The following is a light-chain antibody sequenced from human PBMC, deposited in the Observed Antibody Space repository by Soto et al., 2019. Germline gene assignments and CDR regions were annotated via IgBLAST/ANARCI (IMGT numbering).Light chain of an antibody. CDR1: QSVSTY. CDR3: QQTYSTLMFT. J-gene: IGKJ2*01. CDR2: AAS. Sequence: DIKMTQSPSSLSALVGDRVTITCRASQSVSTYLTWYQQKPGNSANLLIYAASSLKSGVPSRFSGSGSGTDFTITISNLQPEDFATYFCQQTYSTLMFTFGQGTKVEIK. V-gene: IGKV1-39*01.